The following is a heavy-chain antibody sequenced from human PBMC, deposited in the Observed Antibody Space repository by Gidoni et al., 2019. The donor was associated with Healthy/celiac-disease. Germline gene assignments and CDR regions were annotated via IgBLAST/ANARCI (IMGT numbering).Heavy chain of an antibody. Sequence: EVQLVQSGAEVKKPGESLKISCQGSGYSFTSYWLGWVRQMPGQGLEWMGIIYPGDSDTRYSPSFQGQVTISADKSISTAYLQWSSLKASDTAMYYCARQGPAYCGGDCYRSVFDIWGQGTMVTVSS. CDR1: GYSFTSYW. D-gene: IGHD2-21*02. CDR3: ARQGPAYCGGDCYRSVFDI. J-gene: IGHJ3*02. CDR2: IYPGDSDT. V-gene: IGHV5-51*01.